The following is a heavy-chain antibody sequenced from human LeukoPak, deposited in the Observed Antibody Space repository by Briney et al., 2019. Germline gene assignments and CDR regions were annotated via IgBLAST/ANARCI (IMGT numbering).Heavy chain of an antibody. D-gene: IGHD5-12*01. CDR3: AGARNRSTRGYSGYDNPNYYGMDV. V-gene: IGHV1-18*01. CDR1: GYTFTSYG. CDR2: ISAYNGNT. Sequence: ASVKVSCKASGYTFTSYGISWVRQAPGQGLEWMGWISAYNGNTNYARKLQGRVTMTTDTSTSTAYMELRSLRSDDTVVYYCAGARNRSTRGYSGYDNPNYYGMDVWGQGTTVTVSS. J-gene: IGHJ6*02.